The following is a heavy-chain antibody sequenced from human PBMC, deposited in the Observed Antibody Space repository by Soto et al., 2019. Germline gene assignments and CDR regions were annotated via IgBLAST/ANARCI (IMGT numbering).Heavy chain of an antibody. V-gene: IGHV3-48*01. CDR3: ARDILWFGELLTQIDY. CDR2: ISSSSSTI. J-gene: IGHJ4*02. Sequence: PGGSQRLSFAASGFTFGSYRMKWVRQAPGKGLEWVSYISSSSSTIYYADSVKGRFTISRDNAKNSLYLQMNSLRAEDTAVYYCARDILWFGELLTQIDYWGQGT. CDR1: GFTFGSYR. D-gene: IGHD3-10*01.